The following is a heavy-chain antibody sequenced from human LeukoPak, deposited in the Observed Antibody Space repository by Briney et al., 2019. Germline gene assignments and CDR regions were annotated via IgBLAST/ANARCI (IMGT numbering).Heavy chain of an antibody. CDR2: ISSSNNYT. CDR3: ARASLYYYDSSGYYNGNDAFDI. Sequence: GGSLRLSCAASGFIFSDYYMTWIRQAPGKGLKWVSYISSSNNYTKYAESVKGRFTISRDNAKNSLFLQMNSLRAEDTAVYYCARASLYYYDSSGYYNGNDAFDIWGQGTMVTVSS. V-gene: IGHV3-11*05. D-gene: IGHD3-22*01. CDR1: GFIFSDYY. J-gene: IGHJ3*02.